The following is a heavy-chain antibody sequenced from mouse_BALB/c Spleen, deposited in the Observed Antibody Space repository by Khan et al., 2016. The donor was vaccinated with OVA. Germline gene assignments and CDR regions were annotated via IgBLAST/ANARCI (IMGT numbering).Heavy chain of an antibody. CDR3: ARDGSRYNYTMDY. V-gene: IGHV3-2*02. D-gene: IGHD2-3*01. CDR2: ISTSGNT. J-gene: IGHJ4*01. Sequence: EVQLQESGPGLVKPSQSLYLTCTATGYSITSDYAWNWIRQFPGNKLEWMGYISTSGNTNYNPALKSRISITRDTSKNQFFLQLNSVTTEDTATYYCARDGSRYNYTMDYWGQGTSVTVSS. CDR1: GYSITSDYA.